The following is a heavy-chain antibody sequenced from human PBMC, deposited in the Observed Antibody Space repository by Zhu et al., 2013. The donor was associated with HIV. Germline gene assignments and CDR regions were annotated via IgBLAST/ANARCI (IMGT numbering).Heavy chain of an antibody. CDR1: GYTLTELS. CDR2: FDPEDGET. D-gene: IGHD1-1*01. V-gene: IGHV1-24*01. J-gene: IGHJ1*01. CDR3: ARDAPDGDNYFQH. Sequence: QVQLVQSGAEVKKPGASVKVSCKVSGYTLTELSMHWVRQAPGKGLEWMGGFDPEDGETIYAQKFQGRVTMTRDTSINTSYMNLSSLRSDDTAVYYCARDAPDGDNYFQHWGQGTLVTVSS.